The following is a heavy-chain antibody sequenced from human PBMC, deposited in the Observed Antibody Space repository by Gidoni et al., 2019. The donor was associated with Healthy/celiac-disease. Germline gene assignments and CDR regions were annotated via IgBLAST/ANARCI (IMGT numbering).Heavy chain of an antibody. CDR1: GYSFTSYC. V-gene: IGHV5-51*01. J-gene: IGHJ2*01. CDR3: ARLGYYYDSSGYYYSDWYFDL. D-gene: IGHD3-22*01. CDR2: IYPGDSDT. Sequence: EVQLVQSGAEVKKPGESLKISCKGSGYSFTSYCIGWVRQMPGKGLEWMGIIYPGDSDTRYSPSFQGQVTISADKSISTAYLQWSSLKASDTAMYYCARLGYYYDSSGYYYSDWYFDLWGRGTLVTVSS.